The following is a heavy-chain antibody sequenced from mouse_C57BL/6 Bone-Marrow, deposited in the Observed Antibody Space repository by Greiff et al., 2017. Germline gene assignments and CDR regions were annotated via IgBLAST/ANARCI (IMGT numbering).Heavy chain of an antibody. J-gene: IGHJ2*01. V-gene: IGHV1-85*01. CDR1: GYTFTNYD. D-gene: IGHD3-3*01. CDR2: IYPRDGST. CDR3: GRTRDPWD. Sequence: QVQLQQSGPELVKPGASVKLSCKASGYTFTNYDINWVKQRPGQGLEWIGWIYPRDGSTTYNEKFKGKATLTVDTSSSTAYMELHSLTSEDSAVYFGGRTRDPWDWGKGTTLTVSS.